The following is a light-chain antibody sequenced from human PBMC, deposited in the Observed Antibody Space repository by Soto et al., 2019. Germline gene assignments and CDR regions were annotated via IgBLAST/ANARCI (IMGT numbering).Light chain of an antibody. CDR1: SSEVGGYNY. Sequence: QSALTQPPSASGSPGQSVTTSCTGTSSEVGGYNYVSWYQQHPGKAPKLMIYEVSKRPSGVPARFSGSKSGNTASLTVSGLRAEDEADYYCSSYAGSNSYVLGTGTTVTVL. CDR2: EVS. J-gene: IGLJ1*01. CDR3: SSYAGSNSYV. V-gene: IGLV2-8*01.